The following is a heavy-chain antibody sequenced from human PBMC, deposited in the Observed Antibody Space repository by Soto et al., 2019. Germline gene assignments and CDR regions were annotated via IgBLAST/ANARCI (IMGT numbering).Heavy chain of an antibody. D-gene: IGHD4-17*01. CDR3: ARDSPATGTTVDAFDI. CDR2: ISSSSYI. Sequence: GGSLRLSCAASGFTFSSYSMNWVRQAPGKGLEWVSSISSSSYIYYAASVKGRFTISRDNAKNSLFLQMNSLRAEETAVYYCARDSPATGTTVDAFDIWGQGTMVTVSS. V-gene: IGHV3-21*01. CDR1: GFTFSSYS. J-gene: IGHJ3*02.